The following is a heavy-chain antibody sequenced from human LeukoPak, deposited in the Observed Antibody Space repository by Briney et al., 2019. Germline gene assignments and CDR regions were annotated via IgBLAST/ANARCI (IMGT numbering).Heavy chain of an antibody. CDR3: TRGWDIVVVPAAPPPFDY. CDR2: IRSKAYGGTT. Sequence: GGSLRLSCTASGFTFGDYAMSWFRQAPGKGLEWVGFIRSKAYGGTTEYAASVKGRFTISRDDSKSIAYLQMNSLKTEDTAVYYCTRGWDIVVVPAAPPPFDYWGQGTLVTVSS. D-gene: IGHD2-2*01. CDR1: GFTFGDYA. J-gene: IGHJ4*02. V-gene: IGHV3-49*03.